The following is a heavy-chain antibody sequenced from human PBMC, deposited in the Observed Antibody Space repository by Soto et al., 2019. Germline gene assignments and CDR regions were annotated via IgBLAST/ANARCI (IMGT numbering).Heavy chain of an antibody. CDR2: ISGSGGST. D-gene: IGHD4-17*01. V-gene: IGHV3-23*01. J-gene: IGHJ4*02. CDR3: AKDRTICRRRCPMDIFDY. Sequence: EVQLLESGGGLVQPGGSLRLSCAASGFTFSSYAMSWVRQAPGKGLEWVSAISGSGGSTYYADSVKGRFTISRDNSKNKLYLQMNSLRAEDTAVYYCAKDRTICRRRCPMDIFDYWGQGTLVTVSS. CDR1: GFTFSSYA.